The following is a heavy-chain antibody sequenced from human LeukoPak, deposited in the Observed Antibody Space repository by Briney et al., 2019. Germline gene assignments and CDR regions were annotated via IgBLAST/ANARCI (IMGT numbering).Heavy chain of an antibody. CDR1: GGSISSYY. D-gene: IGHD6-19*01. J-gene: IGHJ4*02. CDR3: ATNPLAGY. V-gene: IGHV4-59*12. CDR2: IYYTGNT. Sequence: SETLSLTCTVSGGSISSYYWGWIRQPPGKGLEWIGNIYYTGNTYYNPSLNSRVTISLDTSKNQFSLKLTSVTAADTAVYYRATNPLAGYWGQGTLVTVSS.